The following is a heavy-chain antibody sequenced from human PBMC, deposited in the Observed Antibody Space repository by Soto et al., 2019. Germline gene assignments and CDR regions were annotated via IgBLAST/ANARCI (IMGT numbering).Heavy chain of an antibody. CDR3: ARGGSLNWYFDL. J-gene: IGHJ2*01. V-gene: IGHV3-74*01. D-gene: IGHD1-26*01. CDR1: GFTLSRYW. Sequence: EVQLVESGGGLVQPGGSLRLSCAASGFTLSRYWMHWVRQAPGKGLVWVSRINSDGSSTSYADSVKGRFTISRDNAKNTLYRQMNSLRAEDTAVYYCARGGSLNWYFDLWGRGTLVTVSS. CDR2: INSDGSST.